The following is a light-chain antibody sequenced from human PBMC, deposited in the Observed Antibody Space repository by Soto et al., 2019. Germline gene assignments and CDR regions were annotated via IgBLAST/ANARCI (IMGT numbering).Light chain of an antibody. CDR3: QHYDDYSRI. Sequence: DIQMTQSPSTLSASIGDRVTITCRASQSISSWLAWYQQKLGKAPNLLIYMASHLQSGVPSRFRGSGSGTEFTLTIRSLQPDDFANYYCQHYDDYSRIFGQGTKVEIK. CDR2: MAS. V-gene: IGKV1-5*03. CDR1: QSISSW. J-gene: IGKJ1*01.